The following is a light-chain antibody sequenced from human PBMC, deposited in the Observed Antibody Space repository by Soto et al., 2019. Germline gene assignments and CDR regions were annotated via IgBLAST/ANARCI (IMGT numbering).Light chain of an antibody. V-gene: IGLV2-23*02. CDR2: EVD. Sequence: QSALTQPASVSGSPGQSITIPCIGSSTDIESYNFVSWYQIHPGKAPKLIIFEVDNRPSDVSLRFSGSKSGNTASLTISSLQAEDEADYHCCSYATGGTLVFGGGTKLTVL. CDR3: CSYATGGTLV. CDR1: STDIESYNF. J-gene: IGLJ3*02.